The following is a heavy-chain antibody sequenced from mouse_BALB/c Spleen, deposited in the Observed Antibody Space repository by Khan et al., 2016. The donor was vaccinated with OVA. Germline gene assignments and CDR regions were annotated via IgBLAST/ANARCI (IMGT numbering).Heavy chain of an antibody. CDR3: GIRDSFDY. Sequence: QIQLVQSGPELVRPGVSVKISCKGSGYTFTNYSMHWVKQSPAKGLEWIGVISTDSGNTNYNEKFKGKATLTVDKSSSTAYMELARMTSEDAAIYYYGIRDSFDYWGQGTTLTVSS. V-gene: IGHV1S137*01. CDR1: GYTFTNYS. CDR2: ISTDSGNT. J-gene: IGHJ2*01.